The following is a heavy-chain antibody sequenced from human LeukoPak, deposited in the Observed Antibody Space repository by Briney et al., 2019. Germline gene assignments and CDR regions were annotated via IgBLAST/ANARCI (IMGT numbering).Heavy chain of an antibody. CDR1: GFTFSNYW. D-gene: IGHD5-24*01. CDR2: IKQDGSEK. J-gene: IGHJ3*02. CDR3: ARDADLRATTTGAFDI. Sequence: GGSLRLSCAASGFTFSNYWMSWVRQTPGKGLEWVANIKQDGSEKYYLDSVKGRFSVSRDNAKNSLYVQMNSLRAEDTAVYYCARDADLRATTTGAFDIWGQGTMVTVSS. V-gene: IGHV3-7*01.